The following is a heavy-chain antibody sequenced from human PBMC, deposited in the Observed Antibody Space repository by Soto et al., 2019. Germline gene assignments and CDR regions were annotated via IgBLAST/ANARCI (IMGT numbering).Heavy chain of an antibody. V-gene: IGHV3-23*01. CDR2: ISGSGGST. CDR1: GFTFSSYA. J-gene: IGHJ5*02. CDR3: AKDRGYSSVRPPLGWFEP. Sequence: XGSLRLSCAASGFTFSSYAMSWVRQAPGKGLEWVSAISGSGGSTYYADSVKGRFTISRDNSKNTLYLQMNSLRAEDTAVYYCAKDRGYSSVRPPLGWFEPWGKGTLVTVSS. D-gene: IGHD6-19*01.